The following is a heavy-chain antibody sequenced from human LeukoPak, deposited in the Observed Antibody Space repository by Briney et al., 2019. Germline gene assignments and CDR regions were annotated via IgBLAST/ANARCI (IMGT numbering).Heavy chain of an antibody. CDR2: ISAYNGNT. CDR3: ARADLPLGYCSSTSCYKGDYYYMDV. CDR1: GYTFTSYG. V-gene: IGHV1-18*01. Sequence: ASVKVSCKASGYTFTSYGISWVRQAPGQGLEWMGWISAYNGNTNYAQKLQGRVTMTTDTSTSTAYMELRSLRSDDTAVYYCARADLPLGYCSSTSCYKGDYYYMDVWGKGTTVTISS. J-gene: IGHJ6*03. D-gene: IGHD2-2*02.